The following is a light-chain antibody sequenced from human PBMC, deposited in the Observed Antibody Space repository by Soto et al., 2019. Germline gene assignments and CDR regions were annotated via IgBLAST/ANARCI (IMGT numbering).Light chain of an antibody. V-gene: IGKV1-39*01. CDR3: QQSYSTPRS. CDR1: QSISSY. Sequence: DIQMTQSPSSLSASVGDRVTITCRASQSISSYLNWYQQKPGKAPTLLIYAASSLQSGVPSRFRGSGSGTDFTLTISSLQPEDFTTYDCQQSYSTPRSFGQGTKLEIK. J-gene: IGKJ2*01. CDR2: AAS.